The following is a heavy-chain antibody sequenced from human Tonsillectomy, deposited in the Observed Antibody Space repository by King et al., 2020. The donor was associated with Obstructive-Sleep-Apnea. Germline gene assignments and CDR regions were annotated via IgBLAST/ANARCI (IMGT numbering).Heavy chain of an antibody. D-gene: IGHD2-15*01. V-gene: IGHV5-51*01. CDR2: IFPGDSDT. CDR3: VRQLVVAGSKDIDY. Sequence: DVQLVQSGAEVRKPGESLKISCQGSGYSFTSYWIGWVRQMPGKGLEGMGIIFPGDSDTRYSPSFQGHVTFSAEKSISTAYLQWNSLEASDTAMYHCVRQLVVAGSKDIDYWGQGTLVAVSS. CDR1: GYSFTSYW. J-gene: IGHJ4*02.